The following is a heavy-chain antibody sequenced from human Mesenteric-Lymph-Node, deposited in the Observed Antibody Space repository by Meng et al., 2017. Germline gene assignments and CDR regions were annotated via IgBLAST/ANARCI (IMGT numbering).Heavy chain of an antibody. D-gene: IGHD3-10*01. Sequence: QAQLQQWGAGLLQPSETLSRTGGVSGGGFNGYYWSWIRQPPGKGLEWIAEINRSGNTDYNPSLKSRVTISVDRSNNQFSLRLKSVSAADTAVYYCARGRFGDAANSYNWFDPWGQGTLVTVSS. CDR1: GGGFNGYY. CDR3: ARGRFGDAANSYNWFDP. J-gene: IGHJ5*02. CDR2: INRSGNT. V-gene: IGHV4-34*01.